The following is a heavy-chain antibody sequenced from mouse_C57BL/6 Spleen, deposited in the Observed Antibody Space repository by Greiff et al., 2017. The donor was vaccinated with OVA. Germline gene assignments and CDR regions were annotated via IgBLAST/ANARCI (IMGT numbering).Heavy chain of an antibody. D-gene: IGHD3-1*01. CDR1: GYTFTDYY. CDR2: INPNNGGT. Sequence: VQLQQSGPELVKPGASVKISCKASGYTFTDYYMNWVKQSHGKSLEWIGDINPNNGGTSYNQKFKGKATLTVDKSSSTAYMELRSLTSEDSAVYYCARSGYGGYFDYWGQGTTLTVSS. V-gene: IGHV1-26*01. J-gene: IGHJ2*01. CDR3: ARSGYGGYFDY.